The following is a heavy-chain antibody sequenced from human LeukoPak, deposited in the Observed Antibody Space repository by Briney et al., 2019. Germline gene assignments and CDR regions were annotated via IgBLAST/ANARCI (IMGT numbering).Heavy chain of an antibody. Sequence: GGSLRLSCAASGFTFSSYAMHWVRQAPGKGLEWVAVISYDGSNKYYADSVKGRFTISRDNSKNTLYLQMNSLRAEDTAVYYCAKDHEQQLVAYYFDYWGQGTLVTVSS. V-gene: IGHV3-30-3*01. CDR2: ISYDGSNK. CDR1: GFTFSSYA. J-gene: IGHJ4*02. D-gene: IGHD6-13*01. CDR3: AKDHEQQLVAYYFDY.